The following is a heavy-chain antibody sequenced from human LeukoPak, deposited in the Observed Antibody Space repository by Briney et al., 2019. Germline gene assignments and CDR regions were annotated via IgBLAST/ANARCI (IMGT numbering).Heavy chain of an antibody. CDR1: GFTFSSFD. Sequence: GGSLRLSCAASGFTFSSFDTHWVRQATGKGLEWVSAITAGATYYSGSVKDRFTISRENAKSSLYLQMNSLRAGDTAVYYCARDHPYYGIDAWGQGTTVSDSS. J-gene: IGHJ6*02. V-gene: IGHV3-13*01. CDR3: ARDHPYYGIDA. CDR2: ITAGAT.